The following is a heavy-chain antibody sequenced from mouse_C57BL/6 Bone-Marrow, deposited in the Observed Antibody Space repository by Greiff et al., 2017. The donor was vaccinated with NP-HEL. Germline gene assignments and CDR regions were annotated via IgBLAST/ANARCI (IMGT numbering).Heavy chain of an antibody. V-gene: IGHV7-3*01. CDR2: IRNKANGYTT. J-gene: IGHJ4*01. Sequence: EVKLMESGGGLVQPGGSLSLSCAASGFTFTDYYMSWVRQPPGKALEWLGFIRNKANGYTTEYSASVKGRFTISRDNSQSILYLQMNALRAEDSATYYCARYIPRYGSSSMDYWGQGTSVTVSS. CDR3: ARYIPRYGSSSMDY. D-gene: IGHD1-1*01. CDR1: GFTFTDYY.